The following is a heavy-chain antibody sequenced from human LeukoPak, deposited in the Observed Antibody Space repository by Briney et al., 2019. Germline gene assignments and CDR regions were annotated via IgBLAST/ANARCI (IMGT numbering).Heavy chain of an antibody. CDR3: ARDLYHLTYYYDSSGYYYIDY. V-gene: IGHV1-3*01. Sequence: GASVKVSCKASGYTFTSYAMHWVRQAPGQRLEWMGWINAGNGNTKYSQKFQGRVTITRDTSASTAYMELSSLRSEDTAVYYCARDLYHLTYYYDSSGYYYIDYWGQGTLVTVSS. CDR2: INAGNGNT. J-gene: IGHJ4*02. D-gene: IGHD3-22*01. CDR1: GYTFTSYA.